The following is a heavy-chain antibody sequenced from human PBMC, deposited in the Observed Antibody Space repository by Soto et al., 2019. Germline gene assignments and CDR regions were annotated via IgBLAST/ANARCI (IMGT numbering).Heavy chain of an antibody. CDR2: ISAYNGNT. CDR1: GYTFTSYG. Sequence: ASVKVSCKASGYTFTSYGISWVRQAPGQGLEWMGWISAYNGNTNYAQKLQGRVTMTTDTSTSTAYMELRSLRSDDTAVYYCARGGFDYYGSGSYYSNWFDPWRQGTLVTVSS. CDR3: ARGGFDYYGSGSYYSNWFDP. D-gene: IGHD3-10*01. V-gene: IGHV1-18*01. J-gene: IGHJ5*02.